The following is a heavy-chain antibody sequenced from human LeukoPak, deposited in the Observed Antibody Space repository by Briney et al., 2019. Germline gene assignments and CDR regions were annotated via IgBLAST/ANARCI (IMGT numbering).Heavy chain of an antibody. CDR3: AMSRGDWNSERQYAY. D-gene: IGHD1-7*01. V-gene: IGHV3-9*03. J-gene: IGHJ4*02. Sequence: PGGSLRLSCAASGFTFDDYAMHWVRHAAGKGLEWVSGISWNSGSIVYADSVKGRFTISRDNAKNSLYLQMNSLRAEDMALYYCAMSRGDWNSERQYAYWGQGTLVTVSS. CDR2: ISWNSGSI. CDR1: GFTFDDYA.